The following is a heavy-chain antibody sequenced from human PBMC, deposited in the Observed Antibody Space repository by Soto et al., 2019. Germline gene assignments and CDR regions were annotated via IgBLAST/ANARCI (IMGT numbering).Heavy chain of an antibody. Sequence: PGGSLRLSCAASGFTFSSYVMHWVRQAPGKGLEWVAVISYDGSNKYYADSVKGRFTISRDNSKNTLYLQMNSLRAEDTAVYYCAKDYVSNDAFDIWGQGTMVTVSS. V-gene: IGHV3-30*18. CDR3: AKDYVSNDAFDI. J-gene: IGHJ3*02. CDR2: ISYDGSNK. D-gene: IGHD3-16*01. CDR1: GFTFSSYV.